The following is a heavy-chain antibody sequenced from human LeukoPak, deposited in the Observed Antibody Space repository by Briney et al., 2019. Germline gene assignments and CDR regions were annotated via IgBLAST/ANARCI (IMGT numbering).Heavy chain of an antibody. J-gene: IGHJ5*02. CDR2: TSGDNVNT. V-gene: IGHV1-18*01. D-gene: IGHD6-6*01. Sequence: ISWVRQARGQGLEWMGWTSGDNVNTYYAQKFLGRVIMTTETSTTTAYMELRSLRPDDTAVYYCVRDWEWKAARNLFDPWGQGTRVTVSS. CDR3: VRDWEWKAARNLFDP.